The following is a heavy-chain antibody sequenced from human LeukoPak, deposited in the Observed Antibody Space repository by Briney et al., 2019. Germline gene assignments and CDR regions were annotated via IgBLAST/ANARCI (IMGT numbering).Heavy chain of an antibody. J-gene: IGHJ6*02. D-gene: IGHD3-10*01. Sequence: PGRSLRLSCAASGFTFSSYAMHWVRQAPGKGLEWVAVISYDGSNKYYADSVKGRFTISRDNSKNTLYLQMNSLRAEDTAVYYCARDRVVRGPDYYYGMDVWGQGTTVTVSS. CDR2: ISYDGSNK. CDR3: ARDRVVRGPDYYYGMDV. V-gene: IGHV3-30-3*01. CDR1: GFTFSSYA.